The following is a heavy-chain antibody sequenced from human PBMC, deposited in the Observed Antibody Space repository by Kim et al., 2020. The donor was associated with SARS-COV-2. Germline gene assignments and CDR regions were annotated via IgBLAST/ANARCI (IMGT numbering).Heavy chain of an antibody. J-gene: IGHJ6*02. CDR2: IKQDGSEK. D-gene: IGHD6-13*01. Sequence: GGSLRLSCAASGFTFSSYWMSWVRQAPGKGLEWVANIKQDGSEKYYVDSVKGRFTISRDNAKNSLYLQMNSLRAEDTAVYYCAREYSSSPIPWDNYYYYYGMDVWGQGTTVTVSS. CDR3: AREYSSSPIPWDNYYYYYGMDV. V-gene: IGHV3-7*03. CDR1: GFTFSSYW.